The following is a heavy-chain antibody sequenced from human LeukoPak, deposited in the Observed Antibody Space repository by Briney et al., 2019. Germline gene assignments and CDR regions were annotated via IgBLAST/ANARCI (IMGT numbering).Heavy chain of an antibody. CDR3: AKDPFDY. Sequence: GGSLGLSCAASGFTFSSYGMHWVRQAPGKGLEWVAVISYDGSNKYYADSVKGRFTISRDNSKNTLYLQMNSLRAEDTAVYYCAKDPFDYWGQGTLVTVSS. V-gene: IGHV3-30*18. J-gene: IGHJ4*02. CDR2: ISYDGSNK. CDR1: GFTFSSYG.